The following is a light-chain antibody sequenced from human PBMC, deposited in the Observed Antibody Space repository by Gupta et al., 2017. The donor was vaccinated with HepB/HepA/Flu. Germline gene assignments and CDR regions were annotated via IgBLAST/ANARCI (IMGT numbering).Light chain of an antibody. J-gene: IGLJ2*01. CDR2: DVI. CDR1: SRDVGGYNY. V-gene: IGLV2-14*03. CDR3: SSHTSSSTRVV. Sequence: SALTPPASVSGPPGPSITISCTANSRDVGGYNYVYLYQQHPGKAPTPIIYDVINRPSGVSNRFSVSKSGNTASLTISGLQAEDEAEYYCSSHTSSSTRVVFGGGTKLTVL.